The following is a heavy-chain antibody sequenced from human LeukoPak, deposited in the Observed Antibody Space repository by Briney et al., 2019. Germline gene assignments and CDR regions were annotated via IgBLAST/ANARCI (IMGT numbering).Heavy chain of an antibody. CDR2: IYYSGST. J-gene: IGHJ6*03. CDR3: ARLLVRYYYYYMDV. CDR1: GGSISSHY. Sequence: PSETLSLTCTVFGGSISSHYWSWIRQPPGKGLEWIGYIYYSGSTNYNPSLKSRVTISVDTSKNQFSLKLSSVTAADTAVYYCARLLVRYYYYYMDVWGKGTTVTVSS. D-gene: IGHD2-15*01. V-gene: IGHV4-59*11.